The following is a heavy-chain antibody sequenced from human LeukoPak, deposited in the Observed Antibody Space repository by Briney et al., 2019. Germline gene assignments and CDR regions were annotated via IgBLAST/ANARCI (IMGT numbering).Heavy chain of an antibody. CDR1: GFTFDDYA. Sequence: GGSLRLSCAASGFTFDDYAMHWVRHIPEKGLEWISGMSWNGNTIGYADSVKGRFTISRDNAKNSLYLQMNSLRPEDTALYYCAKDISLGRGYFYMDVWGKGTTVTVSS. J-gene: IGHJ6*03. V-gene: IGHV3-9*01. CDR2: MSWNGNTI. CDR3: AKDISLGRGYFYMDV. D-gene: IGHD1-26*01.